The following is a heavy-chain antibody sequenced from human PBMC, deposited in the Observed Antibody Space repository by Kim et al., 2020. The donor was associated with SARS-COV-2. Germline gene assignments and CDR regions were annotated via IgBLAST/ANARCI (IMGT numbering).Heavy chain of an antibody. Sequence: GGSLRLSCAASGFTFSSYAMHWVRQAPGKGLEWVAVIWYDGSNKYYADSVKGRFTISRDNSKNTLYLQMNSLRAEDTAVYYCAKDSPPSGWYPGYYYYGMDVWGQGTTVTVSS. CDR3: AKDSPPSGWYPGYYYYGMDV. J-gene: IGHJ6*02. D-gene: IGHD6-19*01. V-gene: IGHV3-33*06. CDR1: GFTFSSYA. CDR2: IWYDGSNK.